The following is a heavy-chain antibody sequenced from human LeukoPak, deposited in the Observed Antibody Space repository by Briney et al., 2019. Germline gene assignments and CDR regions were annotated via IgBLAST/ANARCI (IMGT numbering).Heavy chain of an antibody. Sequence: PGGSLRLSCAAPGFTFGDYAMHWVRQAPGKGLEWVSGISWNSGSIGYADSVKGRFTISRDNAKNSLYLQMNSLRAEDTALYYCAKDIGYDILTGYEWPNFDYWGQGTLVTVSS. V-gene: IGHV3-9*01. CDR2: ISWNSGSI. D-gene: IGHD3-9*01. J-gene: IGHJ4*02. CDR3: AKDIGYDILTGYEWPNFDY. CDR1: GFTFGDYA.